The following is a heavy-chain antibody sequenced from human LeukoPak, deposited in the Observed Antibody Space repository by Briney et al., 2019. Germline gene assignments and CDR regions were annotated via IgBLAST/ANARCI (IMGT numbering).Heavy chain of an antibody. Sequence: PGGSLRLSCAASGFTFSSCAMSWVRQAPGKGLEWVSAISGSGGSTYYADSVKGRFTISRDNSKNTLYLQMNSLRAEDTAVYYCAKDFLPYYYDSSGSFDYWGQGTLITVSS. D-gene: IGHD3-22*01. CDR2: ISGSGGST. CDR3: AKDFLPYYYDSSGSFDY. V-gene: IGHV3-23*01. J-gene: IGHJ4*02. CDR1: GFTFSSCA.